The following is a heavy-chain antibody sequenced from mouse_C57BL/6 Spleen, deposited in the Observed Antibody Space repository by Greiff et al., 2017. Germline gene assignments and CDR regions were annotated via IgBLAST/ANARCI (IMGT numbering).Heavy chain of an antibody. D-gene: IGHD2-3*01. CDR3: AREGDGSWYFDV. CDR1: GFTFSSYA. V-gene: IGHV5-4*01. Sequence: DVHLVESGGGLVKPGGSLKLSCAASGFTFSSYAMSWVRQTPEKGLEWVGTISAGGSYTYYPNNVKGRFTISRDNAKNNLYLQMSHLKSEDTAMYYCAREGDGSWYFDVWGTGTTVTVSS. CDR2: ISAGGSYT. J-gene: IGHJ1*03.